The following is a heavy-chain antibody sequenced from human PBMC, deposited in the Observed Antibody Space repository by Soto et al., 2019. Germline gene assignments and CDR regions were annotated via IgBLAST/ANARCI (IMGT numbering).Heavy chain of an antibody. CDR1: GGSISTYY. CDR3: AGHGHFDHQDYYDY. CDR2: IYYSGST. V-gene: IGHV4-59*08. Sequence: SETLSLTCTVSGGSISTYYWSWIRQPPGKGLEWIGYIYYSGSTNYNPSLKSRVTISVDTSKNQFSLKLSSVTAADTAVYYCAGHGHFDHQDYYDYWGQGTQVTVSS. D-gene: IGHD3-9*01. J-gene: IGHJ4*02.